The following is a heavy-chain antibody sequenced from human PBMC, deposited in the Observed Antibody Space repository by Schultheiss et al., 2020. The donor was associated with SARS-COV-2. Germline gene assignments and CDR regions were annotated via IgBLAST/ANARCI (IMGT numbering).Heavy chain of an antibody. CDR3: ARDPVAGAFDI. Sequence: GSLRLSCAASGFTFSSYAMSWVRQAPGKGLEWIGSIYYSGSTYYNPSLKSRVTISVDTSKNQFSLKLSSVTAADTAVYYCARDPVAGAFDIWGQGTMVTVSS. V-gene: IGHV4-39*07. CDR1: GFTFSSYA. CDR2: IYYSGST. D-gene: IGHD6-19*01. J-gene: IGHJ3*02.